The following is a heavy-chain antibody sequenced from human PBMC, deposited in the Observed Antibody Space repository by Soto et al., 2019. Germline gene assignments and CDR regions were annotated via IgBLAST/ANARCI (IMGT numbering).Heavy chain of an antibody. CDR3: ATSYYDFWSGYFPRLLYYYYGMDV. CDR2: ISYDGSNK. CDR1: GFTFSSYA. Sequence: GGSLSLSCAASGFTFSSYAMHWVRQAPGKGLEWVAVISYDGSNKYYADSVKGRFTISRDNSKNTLYLQMNSLRAEDTAVYYCATSYYDFWSGYFPRLLYYYYGMDVWGQGTTVTVSS. D-gene: IGHD3-3*01. J-gene: IGHJ6*02. V-gene: IGHV3-30-3*01.